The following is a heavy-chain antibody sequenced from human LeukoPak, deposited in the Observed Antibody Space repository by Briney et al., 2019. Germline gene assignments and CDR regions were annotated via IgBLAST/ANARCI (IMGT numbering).Heavy chain of an antibody. CDR2: INHSGST. V-gene: IGHV4-34*01. CDR1: GGSFSGYY. Sequence: SETLSLTCAVYGGSFSGYYWSWIRQPPGKGLEWIGEINHSGSTNYNPSLKSRVTISVDTSKNKFSLKLSSLTAADTAVYYCARGLLRWTYVDYWGQGTLVTVSS. CDR3: ARGLLRWTYVDY. D-gene: IGHD2-21*01. J-gene: IGHJ4*02.